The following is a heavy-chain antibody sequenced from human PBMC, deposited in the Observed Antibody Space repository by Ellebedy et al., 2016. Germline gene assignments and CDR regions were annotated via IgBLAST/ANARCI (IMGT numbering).Heavy chain of an antibody. V-gene: IGHV3-23*01. Sequence: GESLKISXAASGFTFNSYIMSWVRQAPGKGLEWVSSITGSSGGAYYTDSVKGRFTISRDNSKNTLYLQMNNLRVEDTAVYHCAKAYSSAINPWGPGTLVTVSS. CDR3: AKAYSSAINP. CDR2: ITGSSGGA. CDR1: GFTFNSYI. J-gene: IGHJ5*02. D-gene: IGHD6-25*01.